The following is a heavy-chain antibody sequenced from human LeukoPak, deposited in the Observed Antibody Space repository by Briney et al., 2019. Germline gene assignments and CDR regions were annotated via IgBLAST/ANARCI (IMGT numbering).Heavy chain of an antibody. Sequence: PSETLSLTCTVSGGSIKTSCYYWGWIRQPPGKGLDWIGRIYYTGTTYYNPSLKSRVSISLDTSKNQLSLKLSSLTAADTAVYLCAAGWWEFDFWGQGTLVTVSS. J-gene: IGHJ4*02. CDR3: AAGWWEFDF. V-gene: IGHV4-39*01. CDR1: GGSIKTSCYY. D-gene: IGHD1-26*01. CDR2: IYYTGTT.